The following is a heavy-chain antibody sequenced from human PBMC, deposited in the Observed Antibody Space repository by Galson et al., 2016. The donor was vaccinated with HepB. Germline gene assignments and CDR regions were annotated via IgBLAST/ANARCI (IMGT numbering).Heavy chain of an antibody. V-gene: IGHV3-23*01. CDR3: ARDLMAARMFDY. CDR1: GFKFSSYA. D-gene: IGHD2/OR15-2a*01. CDR2: IGTTGVST. Sequence: SLRLSCAASGFKFSSYAMSWVRQAPGKGLEWVSSIGTTGVSTYYSDSVKGRFTISRDNSKNTLDLQMISLRADDTAFYYCARDLMAARMFDYWGQGILVTVSS. J-gene: IGHJ4*02.